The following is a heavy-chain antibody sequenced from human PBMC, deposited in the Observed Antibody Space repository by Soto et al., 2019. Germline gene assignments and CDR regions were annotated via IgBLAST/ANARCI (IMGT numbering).Heavy chain of an antibody. CDR2: IIPIFDTA. J-gene: IGHJ4*02. CDR1: GGIFSSYA. CDR3: ARAVSDYDSSGYYTRFDY. D-gene: IGHD3-22*01. Sequence: SVKVSCKASGGIFSSYAISWVRQAPGQGLEWMGGIIPIFDTANYAQKFQGRATISADKSTRTAYMELSSLRSEDTAVYYCARAVSDYDSSGYYTRFDYWGQGTLVTVSS. V-gene: IGHV1-69*06.